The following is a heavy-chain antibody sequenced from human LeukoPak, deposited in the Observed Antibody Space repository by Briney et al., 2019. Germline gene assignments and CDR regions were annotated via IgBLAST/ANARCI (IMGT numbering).Heavy chain of an antibody. CDR1: GFTFSSYG. CDR3: AKGTYYYGSTESTGSWYFDL. J-gene: IGHJ2*01. CDR2: ISYDGSNK. Sequence: TGGSLRLSCAASGFTFSSYGMHWARQAPGKGLEWVAVISYDGSNKYYADSVKGRFTISRDNSKNTLYLQMNSLRAEDTAVYYCAKGTYYYGSTESTGSWYFDLWGRGTLVTVSS. V-gene: IGHV3-30*18. D-gene: IGHD3-10*01.